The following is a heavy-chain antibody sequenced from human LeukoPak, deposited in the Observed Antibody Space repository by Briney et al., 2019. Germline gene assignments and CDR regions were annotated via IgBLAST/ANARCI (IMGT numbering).Heavy chain of an antibody. CDR2: IIPILGIA. V-gene: IGHV1-69*04. Sequence: SVKVSCKASGGTFSSYAISWVRQAPGQGLEWMGRIIPILGIANYAQKFQGRVTITADKSTSTAYMELSSLRSEDTAVYYCASFFMVRRVIYGDYWGQGTLVTVSS. J-gene: IGHJ4*02. CDR1: GGTFSSYA. D-gene: IGHD3-10*01. CDR3: ASFFMVRRVIYGDY.